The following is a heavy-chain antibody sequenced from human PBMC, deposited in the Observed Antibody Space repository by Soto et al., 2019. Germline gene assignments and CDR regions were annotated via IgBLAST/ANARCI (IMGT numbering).Heavy chain of an antibody. J-gene: IGHJ5*02. D-gene: IGHD2-21*02. V-gene: IGHV1-8*01. CDR1: GYTFTSYD. Sequence: ASVKVSCKASGYTFTSYDINWVRQAAGQGLEWVGWINPSSANTGYTQKFQGRVTMTRDTSITTAYMELSNLTSEDPAVYYCARVGPYGRNCSGPWGPGTLLNVSS. CDR2: INPSSANT. CDR3: ARVGPYGRNCSGP.